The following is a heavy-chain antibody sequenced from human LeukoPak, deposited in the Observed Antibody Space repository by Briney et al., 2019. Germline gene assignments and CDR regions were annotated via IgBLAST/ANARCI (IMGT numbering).Heavy chain of an antibody. CDR2: IDDSGVIR. D-gene: IGHD3-22*01. V-gene: IGHV3-23*01. CDR3: AKRLKRNYYYHYAMDV. CDR1: GFTFKTHA. Sequence: GGSLRLSCAASGFTFKTHAMSWVRQAPGKGLEWVSRIDDSGVIRSYADSVKGRFTISRDNSKMTLTLQMNSLRAEDTAVYYCAKRLKRNYYYHYAMDVWGQGTTVAVSS. J-gene: IGHJ6*02.